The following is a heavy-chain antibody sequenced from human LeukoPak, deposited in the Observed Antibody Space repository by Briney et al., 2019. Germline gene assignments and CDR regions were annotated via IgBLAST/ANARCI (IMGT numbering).Heavy chain of an antibody. J-gene: IGHJ4*02. CDR2: INSDGGAT. CDR3: ARVSASSNAPFDC. Sequence: GGSLRLSCTASGFTFSSYWMHWVRQAPGKGLVWVSSINSDGGATYYADSVRGRFTISRDNAKSTLYLQMNSLGAEDTAVYYCARVSASSNAPFDCWGQGTLVTVSS. D-gene: IGHD5/OR15-5a*01. V-gene: IGHV3-74*01. CDR1: GFTFSSYW.